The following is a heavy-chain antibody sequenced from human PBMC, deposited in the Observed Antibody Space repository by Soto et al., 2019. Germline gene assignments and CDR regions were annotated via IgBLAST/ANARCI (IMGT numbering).Heavy chain of an antibody. CDR3: ARDQCFGGGRSCYYFDF. Sequence: QVQLVESGGGVVQPGRSLRLSCAASGFTFTTYAIHWVRQAPGKGLEWVAVISNDGRGKYYADSVKGRFTISRDNSKNTLYLQMNSLRSDETAVYYCARDQCFGGGRSCYYFDFWGQGTLVTVSS. CDR2: ISNDGRGK. V-gene: IGHV3-30*04. CDR1: GFTFTTYA. D-gene: IGHD2-15*01. J-gene: IGHJ4*02.